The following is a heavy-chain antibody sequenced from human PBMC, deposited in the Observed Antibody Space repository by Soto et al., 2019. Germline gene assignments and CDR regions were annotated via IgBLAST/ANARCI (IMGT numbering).Heavy chain of an antibody. Sequence: GGSLRLSCAASGFTFSSYAMSWVRQAPGKGLEWVSAISGSGGSTYYADSVKGRFTISRDNSKNTLYLQMNSLRAEDTAVYYCAKVVVVAGLCSWFDPWGQGTLVTVSS. J-gene: IGHJ5*02. V-gene: IGHV3-23*01. CDR3: AKVVVVAGLCSWFDP. CDR2: ISGSGGST. CDR1: GFTFSSYA. D-gene: IGHD2-15*01.